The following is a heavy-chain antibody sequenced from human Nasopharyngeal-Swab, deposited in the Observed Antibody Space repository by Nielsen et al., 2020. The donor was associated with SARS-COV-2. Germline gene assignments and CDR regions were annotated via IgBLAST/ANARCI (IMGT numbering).Heavy chain of an antibody. Sequence: IRQPPGKGLEWVGRIKSKTDGGTTDYAAPVKGRFTISRDDSKNTLYLQMNSLKTEDTAVYYCTTDLGSSGFDYWGQGTLVTSPQ. D-gene: IGHD7-27*01. J-gene: IGHJ4*02. V-gene: IGHV3-15*07. CDR3: TTDLGSSGFDY. CDR2: IKSKTDGGTT.